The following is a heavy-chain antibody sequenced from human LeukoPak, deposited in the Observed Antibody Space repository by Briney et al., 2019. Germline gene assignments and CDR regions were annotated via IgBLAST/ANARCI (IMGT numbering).Heavy chain of an antibody. Sequence: SETLSLTCTVSGGSISSYYWSWIRQPAGKGLEWLGRIYTSGSTNYNPSLKSRVTMSVDTSKNQFSLKLSSVTAADTAVYYCASESRGYSGYDFYYYMDVWGKGTTVTVSS. J-gene: IGHJ6*03. V-gene: IGHV4-4*07. D-gene: IGHD5-12*01. CDR2: IYTSGST. CDR3: ASESRGYSGYDFYYYMDV. CDR1: GGSISSYY.